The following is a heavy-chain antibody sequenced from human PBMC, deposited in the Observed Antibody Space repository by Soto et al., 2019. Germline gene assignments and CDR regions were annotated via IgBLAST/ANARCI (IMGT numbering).Heavy chain of an antibody. D-gene: IGHD4-17*01. Sequence: GGSLRLSCAASGFTFSSYAMHWVRQAPGKGLEWVAVISYDGSNKYYADSVKGRFTISRDNSKNTLYLQMNSLRAEDTAVYYCARSRRAEAWRYGVALSDYYGMDVWGQGTTVTVSS. CDR2: ISYDGSNK. J-gene: IGHJ6*02. CDR1: GFTFSSYA. V-gene: IGHV3-30-3*01. CDR3: ARSRRAEAWRYGVALSDYYGMDV.